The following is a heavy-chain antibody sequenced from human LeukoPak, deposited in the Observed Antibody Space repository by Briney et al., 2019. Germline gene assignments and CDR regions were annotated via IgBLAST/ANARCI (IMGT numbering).Heavy chain of an antibody. CDR3: ARGRPGDYFDY. J-gene: IGHJ4*02. D-gene: IGHD6-25*01. CDR1: GYTFIAYY. V-gene: IGHV1-2*06. Sequence: ASVKVSCKASGYTFIAYYMHWVRQAPGQGLEWMGRINPNSGGTSYLQNFQGRVTMTRDTSISTAYMDLSRLRSDDTAVYYCARGRPGDYFDYWGQGTLVTVSS. CDR2: INPNSGGT.